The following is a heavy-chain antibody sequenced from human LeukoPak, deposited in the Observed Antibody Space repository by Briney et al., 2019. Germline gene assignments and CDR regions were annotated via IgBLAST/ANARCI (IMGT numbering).Heavy chain of an antibody. D-gene: IGHD3-10*01. J-gene: IGHJ4*02. CDR1: GFTFSSYA. CDR2: ISGSGGST. V-gene: IGHV3-23*01. CDR3: ARARKITMVRGVIHDY. Sequence: QPGGSLRLSCAASGFTFSSYAMSWVRQAPGKGLEWVSAISGSGGSTYYADSVKGRFTISRDNSKNTLYLQMNSLRAEDTAVYYCARARKITMVRGVIHDYWGQGTLVTVSS.